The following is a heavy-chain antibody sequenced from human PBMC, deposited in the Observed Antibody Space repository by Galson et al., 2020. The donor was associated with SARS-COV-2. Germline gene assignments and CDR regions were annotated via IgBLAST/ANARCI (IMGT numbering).Heavy chain of an antibody. V-gene: IGHV1-2*02. D-gene: IGHD5-18*01. CDR2: INPNSGGT. CDR1: GYTFTGYY. CDR3: ARDGTAMVTNGFDI. J-gene: IGHJ3*02. Sequence: ASVKVSCKASGYTFTGYYIHWVRQAPGQGLEWMGWINPNSGGTNYAQKFQGRVTMTRDTSISIAYMELSRLRPDDTAVYYCARDGTAMVTNGFDIWGQGTMVTVSS.